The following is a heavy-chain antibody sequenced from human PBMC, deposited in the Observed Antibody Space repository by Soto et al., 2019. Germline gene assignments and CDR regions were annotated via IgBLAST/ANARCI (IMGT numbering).Heavy chain of an antibody. CDR2: IYYSGST. CDR3: ARDIVLMVYAIPDYYYYGMDV. J-gene: IGHJ6*02. V-gene: IGHV4-59*01. D-gene: IGHD2-8*01. Sequence: SETLSLTCTVSGGSISTYYWSWIRQPPGKGLEWIGYIYYSGSTSYNPSLKSRVTISVDTSKNQFSLKLRSVTAADTAVYYCARDIVLMVYAIPDYYYYGMDVWGQGTTVTVSS. CDR1: GGSISTYY.